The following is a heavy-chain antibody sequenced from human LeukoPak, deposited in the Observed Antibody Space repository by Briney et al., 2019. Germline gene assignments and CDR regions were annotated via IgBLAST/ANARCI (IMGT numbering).Heavy chain of an antibody. CDR1: GFTFSSYW. Sequence: PGGSLRLSCAASGFTFSSYWMSWVRQAPGKGLEWVANIKYDGSEKYYVDSVKGRFTISRDNTKNSLYLQMSSLRAEDTAVYYCARDGTAAGLYFDLWGQGTLVTVSS. J-gene: IGHJ4*01. V-gene: IGHV3-7*01. CDR2: IKYDGSEK. CDR3: ARDGTAAGLYFDL. D-gene: IGHD6-13*01.